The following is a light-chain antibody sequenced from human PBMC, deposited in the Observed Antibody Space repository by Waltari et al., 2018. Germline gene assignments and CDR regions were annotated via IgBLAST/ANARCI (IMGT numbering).Light chain of an antibody. J-gene: IGKJ2*01. CDR2: GAS. V-gene: IGKV3-20*01. CDR1: QSLSKKY. CDR3: QQYGSSVMYT. Sequence: VLTQSPGTLSLSPGERVTLSCRASQSLSKKYLAWYQQKPGQAPRLLIYGASSRAAGIPDRFSGSGSGTDFTLTISRLEPEDVAMYYCQQYGSSVMYTFGQGTKLEIK.